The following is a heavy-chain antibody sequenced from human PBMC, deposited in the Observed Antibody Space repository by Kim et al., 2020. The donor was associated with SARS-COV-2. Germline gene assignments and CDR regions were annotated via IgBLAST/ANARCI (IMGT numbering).Heavy chain of an antibody. CDR3: ARRGGGTTGANDAFDI. J-gene: IGHJ3*02. CDR1: GYSFTSYW. V-gene: IGHV5-10-1*01. CDR2: IDPSDSYT. D-gene: IGHD1-1*01. Sequence: GESLKISCKGSGYSFTSYWISWVRQMPGKGLEWMGRIDPSDSYTNYSPSFQGHVTISADKSISTAYLQWSSLKASDTAMYYCARRGGGTTGANDAFDIWGQGTMVTVSS.